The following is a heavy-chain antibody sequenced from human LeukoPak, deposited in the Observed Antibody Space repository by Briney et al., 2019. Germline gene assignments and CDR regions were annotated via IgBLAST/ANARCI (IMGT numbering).Heavy chain of an antibody. Sequence: GGSLRLSCAASGFTFSSYGMHWVRQAPGKGLEWVAVIWYDGSNKYYADSVKGRFTISRDNSKNTLYLQMNSLRAEDTAVYYCAREDGVLRYFDWLSPPGGYWGQGTLVTVSP. CDR1: GFTFSSYG. CDR2: IWYDGSNK. CDR3: AREDGVLRYFDWLSPPGGY. J-gene: IGHJ4*02. D-gene: IGHD3-9*01. V-gene: IGHV3-33*01.